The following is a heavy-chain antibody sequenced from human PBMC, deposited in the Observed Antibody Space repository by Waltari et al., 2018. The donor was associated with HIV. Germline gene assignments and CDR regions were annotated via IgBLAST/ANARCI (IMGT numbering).Heavy chain of an antibody. Sequence: EVQLLQSRVEVRKPGESLKISCKASGYDFTSYWIGWVRQRPGKCPECMGIIYPDDSETKYSPSFQGQVTISVDKSISSAYIQWTSLKASDTAIYYCARHAEPLSGINWFDPWGQGTLVTVSS. V-gene: IGHV5-51*01. CDR1: GYDFTSYW. J-gene: IGHJ5*02. CDR3: ARHAEPLSGINWFDP. D-gene: IGHD6-13*01. CDR2: IYPDDSET.